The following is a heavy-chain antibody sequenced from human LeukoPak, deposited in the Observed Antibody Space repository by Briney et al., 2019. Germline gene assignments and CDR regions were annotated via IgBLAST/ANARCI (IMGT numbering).Heavy chain of an antibody. CDR3: TTEYYYVSSGYYYNFDY. J-gene: IGHJ4*02. Sequence: GESLRLSCAASGFTFSNAWMSWVRQAPGKGLEWVGRIKSKTDGGTTDYAAPVKGRFTISRDDSKNTLYLQMNSLKTEDTAVYYCTTEYYYVSSGYYYNFDYWGQGTLVTVSS. CDR2: IKSKTDGGTT. D-gene: IGHD3-22*01. V-gene: IGHV3-15*01. CDR1: GFTFSNAW.